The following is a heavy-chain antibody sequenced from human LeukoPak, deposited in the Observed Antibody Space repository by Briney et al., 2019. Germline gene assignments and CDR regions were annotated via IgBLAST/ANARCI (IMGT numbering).Heavy chain of an antibody. D-gene: IGHD1-26*01. Sequence: AGYLRLSCAASGFTFSSYWMSWVRQAPGKGREWVANIKQDGSEKNYLGSVKGRFTISRDNAKNSLYLQMNSLRAKDTAVYYCYVGPTDYWGQGTLVTVSS. V-gene: IGHV3-7*01. J-gene: IGHJ4*02. CDR2: IKQDGSEK. CDR1: GFTFSSYW. CDR3: YVGPTDY.